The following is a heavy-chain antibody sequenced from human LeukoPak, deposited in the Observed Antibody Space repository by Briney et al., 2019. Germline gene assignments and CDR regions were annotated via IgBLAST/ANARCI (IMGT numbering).Heavy chain of an antibody. CDR2: IYYSGST. V-gene: IGHV4-59*08. J-gene: IGHJ4*02. CDR3: ARHVRWYVDLKFDY. D-gene: IGHD4-17*01. Sequence: SETLSLTCTVSRGSISSYYWSWIRQPAGKGLEWIGYIYYSGSTNYNPSLKSRVTISVDTSKNQFSLKLSSVTAADTAVYYCARHVRWYVDLKFDYWGQGTLVTVSS. CDR1: RGSISSYY.